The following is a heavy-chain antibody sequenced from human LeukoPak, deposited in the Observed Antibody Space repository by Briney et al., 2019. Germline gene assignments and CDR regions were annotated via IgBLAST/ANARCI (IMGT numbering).Heavy chain of an antibody. Sequence: GGSLRLSCAASGFTFRSYAMNWVRQAPGKGLEWVSGISGSGDSLYYAGSVKGRFTISRDNSQNTLYLHMNSLRAEDTAVYYCAKVPSAGQLARKYNWFDPWGQGTLVTVSS. J-gene: IGHJ5*02. CDR1: GFTFRSYA. V-gene: IGHV3-23*01. CDR2: ISGSGDSL. D-gene: IGHD6-6*01. CDR3: AKVPSAGQLARKYNWFDP.